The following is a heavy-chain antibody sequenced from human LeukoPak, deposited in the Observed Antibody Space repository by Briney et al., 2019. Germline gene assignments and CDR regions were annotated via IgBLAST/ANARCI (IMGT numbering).Heavy chain of an antibody. CDR1: GIIFDHYA. CDR3: VKEIKVREYSTWGALEI. D-gene: IGHD4-11*01. Sequence: GGSLRLSCVVSGIIFDHYALHWVRQPPGKGLEWVAGINWDSGAKGQADAVRGRFTISRDNAKNSLYLEMNSLRAEDTAFYYCVKEIKVREYSTWGALEIGGQGTMVTVSS. CDR2: INWDSGAK. V-gene: IGHV3-9*01. J-gene: IGHJ3*02.